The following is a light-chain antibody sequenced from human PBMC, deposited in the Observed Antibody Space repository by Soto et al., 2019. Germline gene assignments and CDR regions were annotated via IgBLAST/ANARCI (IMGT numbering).Light chain of an antibody. J-gene: IGLJ1*01. V-gene: IGLV2-14*01. CDR2: EVN. CDR3: FSFTTTSTHV. Sequence: QSVLTQPRSVSGSPGLSVTISCTGTSSDVGGYNYVSWYQRHPGKAPKLMISEVNNRPSGVANRFSGSKSGNTGYLTISGLQVEDEAAYFSFSFTTTSTHVFGTGTKVTVL. CDR1: SSDVGGYNY.